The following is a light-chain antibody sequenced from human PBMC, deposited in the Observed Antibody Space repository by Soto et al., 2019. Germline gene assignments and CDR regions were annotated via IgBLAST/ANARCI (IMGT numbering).Light chain of an antibody. CDR1: QSVLSTSNNKNY. V-gene: IGKV4-1*01. CDR3: QQYYGSPYT. Sequence: DIVMTQSPDSLAVSLGERATINCKSSQSVLSTSNNKNYLSWHQQKPGQPPRLLIYWASTRESGVPDRFSGSGSGTDFTLTISSLQAEDVAVYYCQQYYGSPYTFGQGTKLEIK. J-gene: IGKJ2*01. CDR2: WAS.